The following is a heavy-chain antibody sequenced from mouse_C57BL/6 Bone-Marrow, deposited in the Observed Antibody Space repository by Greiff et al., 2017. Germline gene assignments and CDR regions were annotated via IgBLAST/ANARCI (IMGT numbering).Heavy chain of an antibody. CDR1: GFTFSDYY. D-gene: IGHD4-1*01. V-gene: IGHV5-12*01. CDR2: ISNGGGST. J-gene: IGHJ3*01. Sequence: EVKLVESGGGLVQPGGSLKLSCAASGFTFSDYYMYWVRQTPEKRLEWVAYISNGGGSTYYPDTVKGRFTISRDNAKNTLYLQMSRLKSEDTAMYYCAREGAGTFAYWGQGTLVTVSA. CDR3: AREGAGTFAY.